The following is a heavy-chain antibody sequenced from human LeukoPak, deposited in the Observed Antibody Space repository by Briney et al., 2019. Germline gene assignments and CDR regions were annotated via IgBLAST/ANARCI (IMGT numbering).Heavy chain of an antibody. CDR2: IYYSGST. Sequence: SQTLSLTCTVSGGSIISSAYYWSWIRQPPGRGLEWIGYIYYSGSTYYNQSLKSRVTISLDTSKNQFSLKLSSVTAADTAVYYCVRTEVSSGSEDYWGQGTLVTVSS. V-gene: IGHV4-30-4*08. D-gene: IGHD6-19*01. J-gene: IGHJ4*02. CDR1: GGSIISSAYY. CDR3: VRTEVSSGSEDY.